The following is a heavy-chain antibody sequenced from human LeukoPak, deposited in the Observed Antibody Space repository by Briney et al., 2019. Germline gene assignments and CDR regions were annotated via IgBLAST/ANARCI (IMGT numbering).Heavy chain of an antibody. CDR2: IYYSGST. D-gene: IGHD3-10*01. CDR3: ARHSGSGSYIFDY. Sequence: PSETLSLTCTVSGGSISSYYWSWIRQPQGKGLEWIGYIYYSGSTNYNPSLKSRVTISVDTSKNQFSLKLSSVTAADTAVYYCARHSGSGSYIFDYWGQGTLVTVSS. V-gene: IGHV4-59*08. CDR1: GGSISSYY. J-gene: IGHJ4*02.